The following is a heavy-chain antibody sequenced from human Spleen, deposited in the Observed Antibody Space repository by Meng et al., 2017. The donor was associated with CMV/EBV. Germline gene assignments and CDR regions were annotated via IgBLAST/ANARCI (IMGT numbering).Heavy chain of an antibody. D-gene: IGHD2-2*01. CDR2: INHSGNT. V-gene: IGHV4-34*01. CDR3: ARERHGYCSSTSCLNWFDP. Sequence: SETLSLTCAVYGGSFSDYYWSWIRQPPGKGLEWIGEINHSGNTYYNPSLKSRVTISVDTSKNQFSLELNSVVAADTAVYYCARERHGYCSSTSCLNWFDPWGQGALVTVSS. CDR1: GGSFSDYY. J-gene: IGHJ5*02.